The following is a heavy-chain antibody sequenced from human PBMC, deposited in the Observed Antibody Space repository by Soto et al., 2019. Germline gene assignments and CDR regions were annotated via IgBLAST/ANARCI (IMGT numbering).Heavy chain of an antibody. CDR2: ISGGGGNT. V-gene: IGHV3-23*01. CDR1: GFTFSSYA. CDR3: AKDTAVAGKGARRSFDY. Sequence: EVQLLESGGGLVQPGGSLRLSCAASGFTFSSYAMSWVRQAPGRGLDGVSAISGGGGNTYYADSVKGRFTISRDNSKNTLYLQMNSLRAEDTAVYYCAKDTAVAGKGARRSFDYWGQGTLVTVSS. D-gene: IGHD6-19*01. J-gene: IGHJ4*02.